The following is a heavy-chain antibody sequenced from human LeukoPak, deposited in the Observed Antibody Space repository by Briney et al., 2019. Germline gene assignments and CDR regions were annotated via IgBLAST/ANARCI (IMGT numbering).Heavy chain of an antibody. Sequence: PGRSLRLSCAASGFTFSTYAMHWVRQAPGKELEWVAVISYDGSNEYYADSVKGRFTISKDNSKNTLYLQMNSLRAEDTAVYHCARDLYYGSGSYNWFDPWGQGTLVTVSS. CDR2: ISYDGSNE. J-gene: IGHJ5*02. CDR3: ARDLYYGSGSYNWFDP. V-gene: IGHV3-30-3*01. CDR1: GFTFSTYA. D-gene: IGHD3-10*01.